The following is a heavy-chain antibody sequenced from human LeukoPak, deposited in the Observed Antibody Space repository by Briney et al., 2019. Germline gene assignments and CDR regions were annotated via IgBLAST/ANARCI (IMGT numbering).Heavy chain of an antibody. D-gene: IGHD5-24*01. Sequence: TPGGSLRLSCAASGFTFSDYYMSWIRQAPGKGLEWVSYISSSGSTIYYADSVKGRFTISRDNAKNSLYLQMNSLRAEDTAVYYCARDYWMATIRYFDYWGQGTLVTVSS. J-gene: IGHJ4*02. CDR3: ARDYWMATIRYFDY. CDR1: GFTFSDYY. CDR2: ISSSGSTI. V-gene: IGHV3-11*04.